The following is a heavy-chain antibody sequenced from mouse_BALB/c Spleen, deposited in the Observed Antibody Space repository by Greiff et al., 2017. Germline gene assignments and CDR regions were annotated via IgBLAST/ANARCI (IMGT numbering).Heavy chain of an antibody. J-gene: IGHJ2*01. CDR1: GYSFTSYW. D-gene: IGHD2-14*01. CDR3: ARNNYRYPDY. Sequence: QVQLKQSGPQLVRPGASVKISCKASGYSFTSYWMHWVKQRPGQGLEWIGMIDPSDSETRLNQKFKDKATLTVDKSSSTAYMQLSSPTSEDSAVYYCARNNYRYPDYWGQGTTLTVSS. V-gene: IGHV1S126*01. CDR2: IDPSDSET.